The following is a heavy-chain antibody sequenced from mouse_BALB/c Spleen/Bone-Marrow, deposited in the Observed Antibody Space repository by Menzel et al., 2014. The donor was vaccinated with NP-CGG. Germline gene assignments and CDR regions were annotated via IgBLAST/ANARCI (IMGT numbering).Heavy chain of an antibody. Sequence: VQLQQSGAELVKPGASVKLSCTASGFNIKDTYMHWVKQRPEQGLEWIGRIDPANGNTKYDPKFQGKATITADTSSNTAYLQLSSLTSEDTAVYYCARWEYYAMDYWGQGTSVTVST. CDR1: GFNIKDTY. CDR2: IDPANGNT. D-gene: IGHD4-1*01. V-gene: IGHV14-3*02. CDR3: ARWEYYAMDY. J-gene: IGHJ4*01.